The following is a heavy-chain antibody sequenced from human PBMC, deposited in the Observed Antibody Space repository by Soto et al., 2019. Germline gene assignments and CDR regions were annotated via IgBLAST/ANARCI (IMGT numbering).Heavy chain of an antibody. CDR2: IYWDDDK. Sequence: QITLEESGPTLVKPTQTLTLTCTFSGFSLSTSGVGVGWIRQPPGKALEWLALIYWDDDKRYSPSLKSRLTITKDTSKNQVVLTMTNMDPVDTATYYCAHSRSGYSGYQYYYYGMDVWGQGTTVTVSS. V-gene: IGHV2-5*02. CDR1: GFSLSTSGVG. CDR3: AHSRSGYSGYQYYYYGMDV. J-gene: IGHJ6*02. D-gene: IGHD5-12*01.